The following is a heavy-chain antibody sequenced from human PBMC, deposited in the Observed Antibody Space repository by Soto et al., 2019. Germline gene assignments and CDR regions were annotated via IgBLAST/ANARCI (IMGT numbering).Heavy chain of an antibody. CDR2: MYKTGET. V-gene: IGHV4-61*01. Sequence: SETLSLTCTVSGGSVSAGMKYWGWVRQPPGKALEFIGYMYKTGETLLNSSLKSRVTLSMETSKNQFSLTLSSVTAADTAVYFCMKAHESGDFLGMSVWGPGTTVTVSS. CDR3: MKAHESGDFLGMSV. CDR1: GGSVSAGMKY. D-gene: IGHD3-10*01. J-gene: IGHJ6*02.